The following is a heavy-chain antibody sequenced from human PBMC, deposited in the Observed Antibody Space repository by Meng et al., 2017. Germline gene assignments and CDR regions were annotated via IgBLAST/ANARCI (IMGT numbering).Heavy chain of an antibody. J-gene: IGHJ4*02. CDR3: ARGLYDISGDFSY. V-gene: IGHV1-2*06. CDR2: IQPNSGDT. Sequence: HLVQLGAEVKKPAASVQVSFKASGFTFTGYYIHWVRQAPGQGLEWMGRIQPNSGDTNSAQKFQGRVTMTRDTSISTAYMELSGLKFDDTAVYYCARGLYDISGDFSYWGQGTLVTVSS. D-gene: IGHD3-22*01. CDR1: GFTFTGYY.